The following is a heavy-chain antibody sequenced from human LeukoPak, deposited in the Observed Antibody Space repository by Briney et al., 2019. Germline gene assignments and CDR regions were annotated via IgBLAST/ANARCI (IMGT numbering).Heavy chain of an antibody. CDR2: INPNSGGT. D-gene: IGHD2-2*01. J-gene: IGHJ3*02. V-gene: IGHV1-2*02. CDR1: GYTFTGYY. CDR3: ARLVREYQLLWYAFDI. Sequence: ASVKVSCKASGYTFTGYYMHWVRQAPGQGLEWMGWINPNSGGTNYAQKFQGRVTMTRDTSISTAYMELSSLRSDDTAVYYCARLVREYQLLWYAFDIWGQGTMVTVSS.